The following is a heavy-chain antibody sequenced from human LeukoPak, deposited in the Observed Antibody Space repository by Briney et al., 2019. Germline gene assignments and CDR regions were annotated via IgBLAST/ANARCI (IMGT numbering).Heavy chain of an antibody. CDR1: GGSISSSNW. J-gene: IGHJ5*02. CDR3: ATVGSNYGGPPPGGP. Sequence: PSETLSLTCAVSGGSISSSNWWSWVRQPPGKGLEWIGEIYHSGSTNYNPSLKSRVTISVDKSKNQFSLKLSSVTAADTAVYYCATVGSNYGGPPPGGPRGQGTLVTVSS. CDR2: IYHSGST. V-gene: IGHV4-4*02. D-gene: IGHD4-23*01.